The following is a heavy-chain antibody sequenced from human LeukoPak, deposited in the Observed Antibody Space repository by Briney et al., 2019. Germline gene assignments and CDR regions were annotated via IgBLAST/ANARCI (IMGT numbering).Heavy chain of an antibody. Sequence: GGSLRLSCAASGFTFDDYGMSWVRQAPGKGLEWVSGINWNGGSTGYADSVKGRFTISRDNAKNSLYLQMNSLKAEDTALYHCARNYYDSSAPSDYWGQGTLVTVSS. D-gene: IGHD3-22*01. CDR3: ARNYYDSSAPSDY. J-gene: IGHJ4*02. CDR2: INWNGGST. V-gene: IGHV3-20*01. CDR1: GFTFDDYG.